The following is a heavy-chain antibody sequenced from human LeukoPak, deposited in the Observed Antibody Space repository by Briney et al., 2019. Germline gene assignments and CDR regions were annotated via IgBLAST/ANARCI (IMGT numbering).Heavy chain of an antibody. D-gene: IGHD3-22*01. J-gene: IGHJ4*02. CDR2: ISGSGDNT. V-gene: IGHV3-23*01. CDR3: AKGSYYDSSGSFYFDY. Sequence: GGSLRLSCAASGFTFSSYAMSWVSQAPGKGLEWVSGISGSGDNTYYADSVRGRFTISRDNSKNTLYVQVNSLGTEDTAAYYCAKGSYYDSSGSFYFDYWGQGTLVTVSS. CDR1: GFTFSSYA.